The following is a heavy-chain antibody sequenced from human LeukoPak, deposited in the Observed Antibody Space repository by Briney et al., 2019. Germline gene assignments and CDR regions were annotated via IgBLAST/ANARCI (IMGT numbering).Heavy chain of an antibody. Sequence: SETLSLTCTVSGGSMSRSSYYWGWIRQPPGRGPEWIGSIYYSGSTYYNPSLKSRVTISVDTSKNQFSLKLSSVTAADTAVYYCASKAVAGTFSRFDPWGQGTLVTVSS. D-gene: IGHD6-19*01. J-gene: IGHJ5*02. CDR1: GGSMSRSSYY. V-gene: IGHV4-39*01. CDR3: ASKAVAGTFSRFDP. CDR2: IYYSGST.